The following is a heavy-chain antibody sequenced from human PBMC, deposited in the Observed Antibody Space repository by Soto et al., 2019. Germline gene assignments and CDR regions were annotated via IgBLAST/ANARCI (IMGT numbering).Heavy chain of an antibody. J-gene: IGHJ4*02. Sequence: QLRLQESGPGLVKPSETLSLTCTVSGGSINRSSYYWGWIRQPPGKGLEWIGNIYYRGSTYYNPSLKRRVTICVDPPTTQFSLNLNSAPAAATAVYYGAVRWGGAADDWGQGTLVTVSS. CDR3: AVRWGGAADD. CDR1: GGSINRSSYY. CDR2: IYYRGST. V-gene: IGHV4-39*01. D-gene: IGHD3-10*01.